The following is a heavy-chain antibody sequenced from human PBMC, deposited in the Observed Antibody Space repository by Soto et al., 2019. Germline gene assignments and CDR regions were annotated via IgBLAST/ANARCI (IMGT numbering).Heavy chain of an antibody. J-gene: IGHJ4*02. Sequence: EVQLVETGGGLIQPGGSLRLSCAASGFTVSSNYMSWVRQAPGKGLEWVSVIYSAGSTYYADSVKGRFTISRDNSKNTLYVQMTSLIAEDAAVYYCARAYYDILTGGYYFDSWGQGTLVTVSS. CDR1: GFTVSSNY. D-gene: IGHD3-9*01. CDR3: ARAYYDILTGGYYFDS. V-gene: IGHV3-53*02. CDR2: IYSAGST.